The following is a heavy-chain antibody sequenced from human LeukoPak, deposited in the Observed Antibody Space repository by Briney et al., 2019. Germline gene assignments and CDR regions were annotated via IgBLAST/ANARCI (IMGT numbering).Heavy chain of an antibody. D-gene: IGHD2-15*01. CDR1: VYTFTSYD. CDR3: ARRHGRCSDGSCYYPDY. J-gene: IGHJ4*02. Sequence: ASVKVSRKASVYTFTSYDINWVRQATGQGLEWMGWMNPNSGNTGYAQKFQGRVTMTRNSSITTAYMELSSLRSEDTAVYYCARRHGRCSDGSCYYPDYWGQGTLVTVSS. V-gene: IGHV1-8*01. CDR2: MNPNSGNT.